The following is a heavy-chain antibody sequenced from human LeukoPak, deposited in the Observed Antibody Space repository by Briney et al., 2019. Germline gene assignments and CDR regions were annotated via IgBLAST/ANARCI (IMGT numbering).Heavy chain of an antibody. V-gene: IGHV4-34*01. CDR3: ARARLLRRVVPAATNWFDP. D-gene: IGHD2-2*01. Sequence: SETLSLTCAVYGGSFSGYYWSWIRQPPGKGLEWIGEINHSGSTNYNPPLKSRVTISVDTSKNQFSLKLSSVAAADTAVYYCARARLLRRVVPAATNWFDPWGQGTLVTVSS. J-gene: IGHJ5*02. CDR1: GGSFSGYY. CDR2: INHSGST.